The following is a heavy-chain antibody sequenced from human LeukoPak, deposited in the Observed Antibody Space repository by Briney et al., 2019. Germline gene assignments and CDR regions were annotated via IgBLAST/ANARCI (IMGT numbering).Heavy chain of an antibody. V-gene: IGHV3-30*02. CDR1: GFTFSSYG. CDR3: ALQRGYYDSSDYYFDY. Sequence: QPGGSLRLSCAASGFTFSSYGIHWVRQAPGKGLEWVAFIRYDGSNKYYADSVKGRFTIFRDNSKNTLYLQMNSLRAEDTAVYYCALQRGYYDSSDYYFDYWGQGTLVTVSS. CDR2: IRYDGSNK. J-gene: IGHJ4*02. D-gene: IGHD3-22*01.